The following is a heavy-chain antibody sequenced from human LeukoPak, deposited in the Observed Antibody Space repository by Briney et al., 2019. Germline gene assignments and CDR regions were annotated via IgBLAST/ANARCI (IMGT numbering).Heavy chain of an antibody. D-gene: IGHD3-16*02. J-gene: IGHJ4*02. CDR1: GFTFDDYA. Sequence: GGSLRLSCAASGFTFDDYAMHWVRQAPGKGLEWVSGISWNSGSIGYADSVKGRFTISRDNAKNSLHLQMNSLRAEDTALYYCAADFTFGGVIATKENYWGQGTLVTVSS. CDR3: AADFTFGGVIATKENY. V-gene: IGHV3-9*01. CDR2: ISWNSGSI.